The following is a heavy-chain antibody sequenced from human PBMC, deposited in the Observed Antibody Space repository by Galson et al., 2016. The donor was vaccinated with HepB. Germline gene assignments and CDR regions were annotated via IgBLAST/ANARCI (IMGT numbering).Heavy chain of an antibody. CDR3: ARALAVNGAFDI. V-gene: IGHV3-7*03. CDR1: GFTFSSYW. Sequence: SLRLSCAASGFTFSSYWMSWVRQAPGKGLEWVANIKLDGSERYYVDSVRGRFTISRDNAKNSVYLQMSRLRGDDTAVYYCARALAVNGAFDIWGQGTMVTVSS. D-gene: IGHD4-17*01. CDR2: IKLDGSER. J-gene: IGHJ3*02.